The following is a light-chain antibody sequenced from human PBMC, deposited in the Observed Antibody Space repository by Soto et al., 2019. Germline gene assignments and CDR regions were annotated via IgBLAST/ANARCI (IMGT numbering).Light chain of an antibody. CDR3: QQSSHIPWT. CDR2: AES. J-gene: IGKJ1*01. Sequence: EIQMTQSPSSLSASVGDRVTITCRASQFISNYVNWYQQKPGRAPTLLIFAESTLRSGVPSRFSGSGTGTDFTLTISSLQPEDFATYFCQQSSHIPWTFGRGTKVDIK. V-gene: IGKV1-39*01. CDR1: QFISNY.